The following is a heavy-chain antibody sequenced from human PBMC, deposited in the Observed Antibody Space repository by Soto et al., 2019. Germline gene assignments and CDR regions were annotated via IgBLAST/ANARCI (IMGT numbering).Heavy chain of an antibody. Sequence: GGSLRLSCAASGFTFSSYGMHWVRQAPGKGLEWVAVISYDGSNKYYADSVKGRFTISRDNSKNTLYLQMNSLRAEDTAVYYCEKAGITITFGDFDHWGQGTLVTVSS. CDR3: EKAGITITFGDFDH. CDR1: GFTFSSYG. J-gene: IGHJ4*02. CDR2: ISYDGSNK. D-gene: IGHD3-16*01. V-gene: IGHV3-30*18.